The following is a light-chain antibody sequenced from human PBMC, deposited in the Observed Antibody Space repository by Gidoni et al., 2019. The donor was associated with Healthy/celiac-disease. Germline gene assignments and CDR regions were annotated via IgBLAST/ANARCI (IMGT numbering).Light chain of an antibody. J-gene: IGKJ4*01. CDR3: QQSYSTPT. Sequence: IQMTQSPSSLSASVGDRVTITCRASQSISSYLNWYQQKPGKAPKLLIYAASSLQSGVPSRFSGSGSGTDFTLTSSSLQPEDFATYYCQQSYSTPTFXGXTKVEIK. V-gene: IGKV1-39*01. CDR2: AAS. CDR1: QSISSY.